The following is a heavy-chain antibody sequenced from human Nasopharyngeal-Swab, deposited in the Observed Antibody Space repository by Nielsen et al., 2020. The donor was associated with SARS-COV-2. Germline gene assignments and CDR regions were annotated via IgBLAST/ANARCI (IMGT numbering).Heavy chain of an antibody. CDR3: ARDDSITIFGVVIEFSGMDV. V-gene: IGHV7-4-1*02. CDR1: GYTFTSYA. Sequence: ASVKVSCKASGYTFTSYAMNWVRQAPGQGLEWMGWINTNTGNPTYAQGFTGRFVFSLDTSVSTAYLQISSPKAEDTAVYYCARDDSITIFGVVIEFSGMDVWGQGTTVTVSS. CDR2: INTNTGNP. J-gene: IGHJ6*02. D-gene: IGHD3-3*01.